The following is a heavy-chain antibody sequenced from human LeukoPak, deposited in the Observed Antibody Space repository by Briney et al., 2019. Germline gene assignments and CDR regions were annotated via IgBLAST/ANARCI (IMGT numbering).Heavy chain of an antibody. J-gene: IGHJ4*02. CDR1: GFMFSHYA. V-gene: IGHV3-30*04. Sequence: GESLRLSCEASGFMFSHYAMTWGRQAPGKGLEWVAVIFSDEKTKKYADSVRGRFTISRDNSQNKVFLQMDGLRPDDTAIYYCASPFSGYDGVSLDYNWGQGTMVTVSS. CDR2: IFSDEKTK. CDR3: ASPFSGYDGVSLDYN. D-gene: IGHD5-12*01.